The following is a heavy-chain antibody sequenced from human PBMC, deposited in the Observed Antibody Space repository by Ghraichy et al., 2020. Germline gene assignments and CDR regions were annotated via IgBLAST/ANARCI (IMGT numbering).Heavy chain of an antibody. Sequence: GESLNISCAASGFTFNNYAMYWVRKAPGKGLEWVAVISYDGNNQYYADSVKGRFTISRDTSKNTLYLQMNSLRAEDTAVYYCARMRGGGYYPTDYFDYWGQGTLVTVSS. V-gene: IGHV3-30-3*01. CDR1: GFTFNNYA. CDR2: ISYDGNNQ. J-gene: IGHJ4*02. CDR3: ARMRGGGYYPTDYFDY. D-gene: IGHD3-22*01.